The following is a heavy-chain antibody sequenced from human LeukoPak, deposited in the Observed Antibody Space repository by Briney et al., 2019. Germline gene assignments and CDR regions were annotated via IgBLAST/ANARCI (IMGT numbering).Heavy chain of an antibody. CDR1: RFIFSSYA. CDR3: AKAGIVGATFRMDY. CDR2: IDDGGSNT. D-gene: IGHD1-26*01. J-gene: IGHJ4*02. Sequence: GGSLRLSCAASRFIFSSYAMNWVRQAPGKGLEWVSTIDDGGSNTYYADSVKGRFTISRDNSRNTLYLQMNSLRAEDTAIYYCAKAGIVGATFRMDYWGQGTLVTVSS. V-gene: IGHV3-23*01.